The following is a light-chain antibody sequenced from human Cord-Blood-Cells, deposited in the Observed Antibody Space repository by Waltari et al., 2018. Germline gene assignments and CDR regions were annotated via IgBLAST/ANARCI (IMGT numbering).Light chain of an antibody. CDR3: CSYAGSSTWV. Sequence: QPALTQPASVSGSPGQSFTISRTGTITAVGSDILLSWYQQLQGKAPKLMIYEGSKRPSGVSKRFSGSKSGNTASPTISGLQAETEADYYCCSYAGSSTWVFGGGTKLTVL. V-gene: IGLV2-23*01. CDR1: ITAVGSDIL. CDR2: EGS. J-gene: IGLJ3*02.